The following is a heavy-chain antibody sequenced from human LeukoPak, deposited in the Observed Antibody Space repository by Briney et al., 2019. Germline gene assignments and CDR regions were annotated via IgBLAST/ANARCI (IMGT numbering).Heavy chain of an antibody. D-gene: IGHD3-10*01. V-gene: IGHV3-30*04. Sequence: GGSLRLSCAASGFNFNSNAMHWVRQAPGKGLEWLAVISDDGDYNDYADSVKGRFTISRDNSKNTLYLQMNSLRVEDTAVYYCARGRTDITMVRGVRRKRSWLDPWGQGTLVTVSS. CDR2: ISDDGDYN. J-gene: IGHJ5*02. CDR1: GFNFNSNA. CDR3: ARGRTDITMVRGVRRKRSWLDP.